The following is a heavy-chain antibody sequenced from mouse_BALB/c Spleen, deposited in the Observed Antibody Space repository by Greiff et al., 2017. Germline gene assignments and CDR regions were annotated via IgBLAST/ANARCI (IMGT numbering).Heavy chain of an antibody. CDR2: ISSGSSTI. D-gene: IGHD1-1*01. CDR1: GFTFSSFG. V-gene: IGHV5-17*02. Sequence: DVKLVESGGGLVQPGGSRKLSCAASGFTFSSFGMHWVRQAPEKGLEWVAYISSGSSTIYYADTVKGRFTISRDNPKNTLFLQMTSLRSEDTAMYDCARYQGSRVNYAMDYWGQGTSVTVSS. CDR3: ARYQGSRVNYAMDY. J-gene: IGHJ4*01.